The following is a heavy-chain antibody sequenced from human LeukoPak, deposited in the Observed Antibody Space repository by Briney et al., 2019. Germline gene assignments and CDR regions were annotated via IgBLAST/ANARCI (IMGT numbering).Heavy chain of an antibody. D-gene: IGHD1-1*01. CDR2: ISSSGSTI. CDR3: ARDWGTYNYYFDY. Sequence: GGSLRLSCAASGFTFSSYEMNWVRQAPGKGLEWVSYISSSGSTIYYADSVKGRFTISRDNAKNSPYLQMNSLRAEDTALYYCARDWGTYNYYFDYWGQGTLVTVSS. J-gene: IGHJ4*02. V-gene: IGHV3-48*03. CDR1: GFTFSSYE.